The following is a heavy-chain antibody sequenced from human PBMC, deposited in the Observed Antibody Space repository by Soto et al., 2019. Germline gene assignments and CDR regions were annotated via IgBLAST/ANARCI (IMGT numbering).Heavy chain of an antibody. CDR3: ARGPGGLPGLDY. D-gene: IGHD1-1*01. V-gene: IGHV1-18*01. J-gene: IGHJ4*02. CDR2: INTYNGNT. CDR1: GYTFVIHG. Sequence: QVQLVQSGAEVKNPGASVNVSCEASGYTFVIHGISWVRQAPGQGLEWMGWINTYNGNTNYPQKFQGRVTMTTDTSTSTAFLELRSLTSDDTAVYFCARGPGGLPGLDYWGQGTLVTVAS.